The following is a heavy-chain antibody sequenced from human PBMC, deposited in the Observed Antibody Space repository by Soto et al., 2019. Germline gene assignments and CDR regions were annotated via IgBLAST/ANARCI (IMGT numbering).Heavy chain of an antibody. D-gene: IGHD3-10*01. CDR2: VNPILSMS. CDR1: GDTFSFYS. V-gene: IGHV1-69*04. Sequence: QVQLVKSGAEVERTGSSVKVSCKASGDTFSFYSINWVRQAPGLGLEWMGRVNPILSMSNYAQRFQGRVTMTADKSTSTAYMELSGLRSEDTAMYYCATSYGSGYRAFDYWGQGALVTVSS. CDR3: ATSYGSGYRAFDY. J-gene: IGHJ4*02.